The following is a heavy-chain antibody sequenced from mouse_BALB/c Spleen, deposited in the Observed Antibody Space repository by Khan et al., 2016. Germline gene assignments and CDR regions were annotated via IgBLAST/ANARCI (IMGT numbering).Heavy chain of an antibody. J-gene: IGHJ3*01. CDR2: ISSGGSYT. Sequence: EVELVESGGDLVKPGGSLKLSCAASGFTFSSYGMSWVRQTPDKRLEWVATISSGGSYTYYPDSVKGRIAIARDNAKNTLYLQMSSLKSEDTCMYSCARDGNYWLAYWGQGTLVTVSA. D-gene: IGHD2-1*01. CDR1: GFTFSSYG. CDR3: ARDGNYWLAY. V-gene: IGHV5-6*01.